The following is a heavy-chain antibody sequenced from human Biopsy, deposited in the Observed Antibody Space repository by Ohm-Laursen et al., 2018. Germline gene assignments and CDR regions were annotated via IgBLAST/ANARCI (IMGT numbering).Heavy chain of an antibody. Sequence: SETLSLTCSVSGDSIARYYWTWIRQPPGQGLEYIGYIYDRGSTANYNPSLESRVTMSVDMPKNQFSLKLSSVTAADTAIYYCARGMRSSGWPYFDSWDQGTLVIVSS. V-gene: IGHV4-59*01. CDR1: GDSIARYY. D-gene: IGHD6-19*01. CDR2: IYDRGST. J-gene: IGHJ4*02. CDR3: ARGMRSSGWPYFDS.